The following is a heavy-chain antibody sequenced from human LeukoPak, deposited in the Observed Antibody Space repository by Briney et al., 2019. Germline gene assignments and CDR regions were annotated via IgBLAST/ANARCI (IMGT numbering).Heavy chain of an antibody. CDR2: ISGSGGST. CDR1: GFTFSSYG. CDR3: AKASGEYDYVWGSYRWYYFDY. D-gene: IGHD3-16*02. V-gene: IGHV3-23*01. J-gene: IGHJ4*02. Sequence: PGGSLRLSCAASGFTFSSYGMSWDRQAPGKGLEWVSAISGSGGSTYYADSVKGRFTISRDNSKNTLYLQMNSLRAEDTAVYYCAKASGEYDYVWGSYRWYYFDYWGQGTLVTVSS.